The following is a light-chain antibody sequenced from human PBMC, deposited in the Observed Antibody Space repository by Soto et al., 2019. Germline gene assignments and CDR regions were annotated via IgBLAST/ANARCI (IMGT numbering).Light chain of an antibody. J-gene: IGKJ5*01. CDR3: QQYGYSPIT. CDR2: GAS. CDR1: QSVSSN. Sequence: EIVLTQSPGTLSLSPGERATLSCRASQSVSSNLAWYQQKPGQAPRLLIYGASTRATGIPARFSGSGSGTEFTLTIDGLEPEDFVVYYCQQYGYSPITFGQGTRWRL. V-gene: IGKV3-20*01.